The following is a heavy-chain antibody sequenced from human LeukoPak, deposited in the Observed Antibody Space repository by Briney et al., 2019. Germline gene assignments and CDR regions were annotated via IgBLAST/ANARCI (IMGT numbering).Heavy chain of an antibody. CDR2: IEQDGSEK. V-gene: IGHV3-7*01. CDR3: APHKAFDY. CDR1: GFRFSSYS. Sequence: GGSLRLSCAASGFRFSSYSMSWVRQAPGKGLEWVANIEQDGSEKYYVDSVKGRFTISRDNAKNSLCLQMNSLRAEDTAVYYCAPHKAFDYWGQGTLVTVSS. J-gene: IGHJ4*02.